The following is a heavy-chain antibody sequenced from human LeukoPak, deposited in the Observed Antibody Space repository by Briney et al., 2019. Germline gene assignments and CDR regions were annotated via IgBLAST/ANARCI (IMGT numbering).Heavy chain of an antibody. V-gene: IGHV3-23*01. CDR1: GFTFSSYD. Sequence: QAGGSLRLSCAASGFTFSSYDMNWVRQAPGKGLEWVSGISGGGGSTYYADSVRGRFTISRDNSKNTLYLQMNSLRAEDTAVYYCAAAYFGMDQYYYGMDVWGQGTTVTVSS. CDR2: ISGGGGST. J-gene: IGHJ6*02. D-gene: IGHD3-16*01. CDR3: AAAYFGMDQYYYGMDV.